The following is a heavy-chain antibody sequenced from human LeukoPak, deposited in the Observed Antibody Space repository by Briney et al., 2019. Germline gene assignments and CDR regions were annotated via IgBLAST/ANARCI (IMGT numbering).Heavy chain of an antibody. D-gene: IGHD2-2*01. CDR1: GFTFSSFW. CDR3: AGARTTAAF. CDR2: IKPDGSEK. Sequence: GGSLRLSCAASGFTFSSFWKSWVRQSPGKGLEWVANIKPDGSEKYCVDSVKGRFTISRDNAKSSLYLQMNSLRAEDTAVYYCAGARTTAAFWGQGTLVTVSS. V-gene: IGHV3-7*03. J-gene: IGHJ4*02.